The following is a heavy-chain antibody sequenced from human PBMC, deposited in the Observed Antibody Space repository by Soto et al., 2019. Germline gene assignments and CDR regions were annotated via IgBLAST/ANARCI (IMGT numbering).Heavy chain of an antibody. J-gene: IGHJ6*02. D-gene: IGHD6-19*01. V-gene: IGHV5-51*01. CDR2: IYPGDSDT. Sequence: PGESLKISCKGSGYSFTSYWIGWVRQMPGKGLEWMGIIYPGDSDTRYSPSFQGQVTISADKSISTAYLQWSSLKASDTAMYYCARPTAVAGKTYYYYGMDVWRHVTTVPVSS. CDR1: GYSFTSYW. CDR3: ARPTAVAGKTYYYYGMDV.